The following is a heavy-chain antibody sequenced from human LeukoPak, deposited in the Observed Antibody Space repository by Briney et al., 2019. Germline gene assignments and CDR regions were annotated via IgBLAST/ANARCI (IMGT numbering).Heavy chain of an antibody. D-gene: IGHD2-15*01. CDR3: ASSLYCSGGSCYGAFDI. V-gene: IGHV4-39*01. J-gene: IGHJ3*02. CDR2: IYYSGST. CDR1: GGSISSSSYY. Sequence: SETLSLTCTVSGGSISSSSYYWGWIRQPPGKGLEWIGSIYYSGSTYYNPSLKGRVTISVDTSKNQFSLKLSSVTAADTAVYYCASSLYCSGGSCYGAFDIWGQGTMVTVSS.